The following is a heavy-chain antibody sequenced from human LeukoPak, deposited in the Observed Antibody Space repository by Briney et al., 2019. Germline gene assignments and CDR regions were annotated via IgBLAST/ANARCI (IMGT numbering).Heavy chain of an antibody. CDR1: GASIRTSSYY. D-gene: IGHD1-26*01. V-gene: IGHV4-39*01. Sequence: SETLSLTCTVSGASIRTSSYYWGWIRQPPGKGLEWIGIMYYSGTTDYSRSLKSRVTISADTSKNQFSLKLSSVTAADTAVYYCARGGVNFSGSYYYFEYWGQGSLVTVS. CDR3: ARGGVNFSGSYYYFEY. J-gene: IGHJ4*02. CDR2: MYYSGTT.